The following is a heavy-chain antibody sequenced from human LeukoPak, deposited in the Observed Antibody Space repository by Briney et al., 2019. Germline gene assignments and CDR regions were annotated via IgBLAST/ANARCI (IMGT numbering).Heavy chain of an antibody. CDR1: GFTFIHSN. Sequence: GGSLRLSSAASGFTFIHSNMDWVRQAPGKGLEWVSSISSDNTYIFYADSVKGRFTISRDNAKNSLYLQMNSLRAEDTAVYYCARGPGGYGPFDYWGQGTLVTVSS. CDR2: ISSDNTYI. D-gene: IGHD5-12*01. J-gene: IGHJ4*02. V-gene: IGHV3-21*01. CDR3: ARGPGGYGPFDY.